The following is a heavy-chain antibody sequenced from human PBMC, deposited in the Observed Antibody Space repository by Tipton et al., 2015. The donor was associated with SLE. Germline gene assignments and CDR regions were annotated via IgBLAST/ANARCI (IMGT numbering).Heavy chain of an antibody. V-gene: IGHV3-30-3*02. Sequence: SLRLSCAASGFTFSSYAMHWVRQAPGKGLEWVAVISYDGSNKYYADSVKGRFTISRDNSKNTLYLQMNSLRAEDTAVYYCAKNDYVWGSPYAPTWGQGTLVTVSS. CDR3: AKNDYVWGSPYAPT. D-gene: IGHD3-16*01. CDR2: ISYDGSNK. J-gene: IGHJ5*02. CDR1: GFTFSSYA.